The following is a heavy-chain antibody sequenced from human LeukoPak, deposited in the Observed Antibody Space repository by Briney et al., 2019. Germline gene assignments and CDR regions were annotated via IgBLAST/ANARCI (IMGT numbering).Heavy chain of an antibody. CDR1: GFTFSSYA. D-gene: IGHD6-6*01. Sequence: GGSLRLSCAASGFTFSSYAMSWVRQAPGKGLEWVSAISGSGGCTYYADSVKGRFTISRDNSKNTLYLQMNSLRAEDTAVYYCAKGVGAARPTRMVYFDYWGQGTLVTVSS. CDR2: ISGSGGCT. J-gene: IGHJ4*02. V-gene: IGHV3-23*01. CDR3: AKGVGAARPTRMVYFDY.